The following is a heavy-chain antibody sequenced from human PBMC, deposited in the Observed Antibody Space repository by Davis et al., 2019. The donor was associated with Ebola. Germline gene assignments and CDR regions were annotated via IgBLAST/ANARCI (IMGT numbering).Heavy chain of an antibody. J-gene: IGHJ4*02. Sequence: ASVQVSCKASGYSFSSHTMSWVRQVPGQGLEWMGWIRANTGDPTYAQGFTGRFVFSSDTSVSTAYLQISSLKAEDTAVYFGARHYGGNSGGFDWGQGTLVTVAS. D-gene: IGHD4-23*01. V-gene: IGHV7-4-1*02. CDR3: ARHYGGNSGGFD. CDR1: GYSFSSHT. CDR2: IRANTGDP.